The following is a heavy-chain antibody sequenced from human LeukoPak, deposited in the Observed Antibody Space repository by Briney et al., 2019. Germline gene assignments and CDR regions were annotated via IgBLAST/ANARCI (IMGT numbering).Heavy chain of an antibody. Sequence: GGSLRLSCRASGFTFGDYAMSWVRQAPGKGLEWVSAVSGSGGSTYYADSVKGRFTISRDNSKNTLYLQMNSLRAEDTAVYYCAKDLSSMVRGVDYWGRGTLVTVSS. D-gene: IGHD3-10*01. CDR3: AKDLSSMVRGVDY. J-gene: IGHJ4*02. CDR1: GFTFGDYA. CDR2: VSGSGGST. V-gene: IGHV3-23*01.